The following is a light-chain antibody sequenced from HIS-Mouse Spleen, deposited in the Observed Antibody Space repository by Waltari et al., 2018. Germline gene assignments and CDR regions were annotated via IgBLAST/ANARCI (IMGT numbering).Light chain of an antibody. CDR3: CSYAGSSTWV. CDR2: DGS. CDR1: SSDVGSYNL. V-gene: IGLV2-23*01. Sequence: QSALTQPASVSGSPGQSITISCTGTSSDVGSYNLVSWYQQHPGNAPKLMIDDGSKRPSGVSNRFSGSKSGNTASLTISGLQAEDEADYYCCSYAGSSTWVFGGGTKLTVL. J-gene: IGLJ3*02.